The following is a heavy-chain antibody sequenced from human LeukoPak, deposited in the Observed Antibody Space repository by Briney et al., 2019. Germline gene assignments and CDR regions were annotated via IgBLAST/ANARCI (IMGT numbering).Heavy chain of an antibody. D-gene: IGHD2-15*01. CDR3: ASHVGIGGIDYFDY. CDR2: IYYSGST. J-gene: IGHJ4*02. V-gene: IGHV4-39*01. CDR1: GGSISSSSYY. Sequence: SETLSLTCTVSGGSISSSSYYWGWIRQPPGKGLEWIGSIYYSGSTYYNPSLKSRVPISVDTSKNQFSLKLSSVTAADTAVYYCASHVGIGGIDYFDYWGQGTLVTVSS.